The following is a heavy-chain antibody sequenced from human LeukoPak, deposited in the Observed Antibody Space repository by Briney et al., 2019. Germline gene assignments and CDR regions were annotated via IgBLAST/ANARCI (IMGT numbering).Heavy chain of an antibody. V-gene: IGHV3-23*01. CDR3: AKDMSTYYYDSSGFDY. CDR2: ISGSGGST. CDR1: GFTFSSYA. J-gene: IGHJ4*02. Sequence: PGGSLRLSCAASGFTFSSYAMSWVRQAPGEGLEWVSAISGSGGSTYYADSVKGRFTISRDNSKNTLYLQMNSLRAEDTAVYYCAKDMSTYYYDSSGFDYWGQGTLVTVSS. D-gene: IGHD3-22*01.